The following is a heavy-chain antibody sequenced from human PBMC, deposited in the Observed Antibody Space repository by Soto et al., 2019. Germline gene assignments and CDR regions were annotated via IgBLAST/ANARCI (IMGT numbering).Heavy chain of an antibody. V-gene: IGHV3-23*01. D-gene: IGHD3-22*01. Sequence: GGSLRLSCAASGFTFSSYAMSWVRQAPGKGLEWVSAISGSGGSTYYADSVKGRFTISRDNSKNTLYLQMNSLRAEDTAVYYCAREPEYYYDSSVFDYWGQGTLVTVSS. CDR1: GFTFSSYA. CDR2: ISGSGGST. J-gene: IGHJ4*02. CDR3: AREPEYYYDSSVFDY.